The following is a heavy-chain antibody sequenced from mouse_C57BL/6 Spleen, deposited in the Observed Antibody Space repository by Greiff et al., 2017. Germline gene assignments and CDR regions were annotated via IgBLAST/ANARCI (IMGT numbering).Heavy chain of an antibody. J-gene: IGHJ3*01. CDR1: GYAFSSYW. V-gene: IGHV1-80*01. Sequence: QVQLKESGAELVKPGASVKISCKASGYAFSSYWMNWVKQRPGKGLEWIGQIYPGDGDTNYNGKFKGKATLTADKSSSTAYMQLSSLTSEDSAVYFCARSRGYDGGFAYWGQGTLVTVSA. CDR2: IYPGDGDT. CDR3: ARSRGYDGGFAY. D-gene: IGHD2-2*01.